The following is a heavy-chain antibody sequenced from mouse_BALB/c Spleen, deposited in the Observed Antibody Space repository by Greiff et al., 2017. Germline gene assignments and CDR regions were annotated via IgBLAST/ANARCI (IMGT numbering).Heavy chain of an antibody. CDR1: GYSITSDYA. J-gene: IGHJ2*01. CDR3: AREGGYYFDY. Sequence: DVQLQESGPGLVKPSQSLSLTCTVTGYSITSDYAWNWIRQFPGNQLEWMGYISYSGSTSYNPSLKSRISITRDTSKNQFFLQLNSVTTEDTATYYCAREGGYYFDYWGQGTTLTVSS. CDR2: ISYSGST. V-gene: IGHV3-2*02. D-gene: IGHD1-1*02.